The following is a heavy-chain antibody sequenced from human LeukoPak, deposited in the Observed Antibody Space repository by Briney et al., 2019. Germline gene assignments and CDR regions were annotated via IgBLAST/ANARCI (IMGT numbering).Heavy chain of an antibody. V-gene: IGHV4-34*01. CDR1: GGSFSGYY. J-gene: IGHJ6*02. D-gene: IGHD3-3*01. CDR3: ARDRPDYDFWSGYYSPTSDYYGMDV. CDR2: INHSGST. Sequence: SETLSLTCAVYGGSFSGYYWSWIRQPPGKGPEWIGEINHSGSTNYNPSLKSRVTISVDTSKNQFSLKLSSVTAADTAVYYCARDRPDYDFWSGYYSPTSDYYGMDVWGQGTTVTVSS.